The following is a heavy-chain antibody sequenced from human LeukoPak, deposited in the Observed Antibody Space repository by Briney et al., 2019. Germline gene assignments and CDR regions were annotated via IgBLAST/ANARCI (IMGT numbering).Heavy chain of an antibody. V-gene: IGHV4-31*01. CDR3: AREGVYDILTGPMD. CDR1: GGSISSGGYY. Sequence: PSETLSLTCTVSGGSISSGGYYWSWLRQHPGKGLEWIGYIYYSGSTYYNPTLKSPVTISVDTSKNQFSMKLSSVTAADTAVYYCAREGVYDILTGPMDWGQGTPVSASS. CDR2: IYYSGST. D-gene: IGHD3-9*01. J-gene: IGHJ4*02.